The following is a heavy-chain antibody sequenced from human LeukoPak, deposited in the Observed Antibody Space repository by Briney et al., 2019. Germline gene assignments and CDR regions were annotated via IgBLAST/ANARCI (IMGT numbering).Heavy chain of an antibody. CDR2: IYSGGST. D-gene: IGHD6-6*01. CDR1: GFTVSSNY. Sequence: GGSLRLSCAASGFTVSSNYMSWVRQAPGKGLEWGSVIYSGGSTYYADSVKGRFTISRDNSKNTLYLQMNSLRAEDTAVYYCARDYRIAARRGVDYWGQGTLVTVSS. CDR3: ARDYRIAARRGVDY. V-gene: IGHV3-66*01. J-gene: IGHJ4*02.